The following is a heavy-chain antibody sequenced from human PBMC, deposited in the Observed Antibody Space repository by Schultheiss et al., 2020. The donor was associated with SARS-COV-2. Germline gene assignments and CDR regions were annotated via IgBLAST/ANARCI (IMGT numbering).Heavy chain of an antibody. D-gene: IGHD6-13*01. CDR2: INSDGSST. J-gene: IGHJ4*01. V-gene: IGHV3-74*01. CDR3: ARDQGAAVPDY. Sequence: GGSLRLSCAASGFRFSDLWMNWVRQAPGKGLVWVSRINSDGSSTSYADSVKGRFTISRDNAKNTLYVQMNSLRGEDTAVYYCARDQGAAVPDYWGRGTLVTVSS. CDR1: GFRFSDLW.